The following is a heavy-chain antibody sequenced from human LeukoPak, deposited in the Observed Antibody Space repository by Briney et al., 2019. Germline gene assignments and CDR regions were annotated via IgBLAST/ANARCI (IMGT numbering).Heavy chain of an antibody. D-gene: IGHD4-17*01. J-gene: IGHJ5*02. Sequence: GGSLRLSCAASGFTFSSYAMSWVRQAPGKGLEWVSAISGSGSSTYYADSVKGRFTISRENSKNTLYLKMNSLRAEDTAVYYCAKDPSTVTTNRDWFAPWGQGTLVTVSS. CDR3: AKDPSTVTTNRDWFAP. V-gene: IGHV3-23*01. CDR2: ISGSGSST. CDR1: GFTFSSYA.